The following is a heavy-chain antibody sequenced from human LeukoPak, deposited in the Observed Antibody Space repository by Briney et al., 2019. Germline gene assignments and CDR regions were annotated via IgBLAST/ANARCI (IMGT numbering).Heavy chain of an antibody. CDR2: IYHSGST. CDR3: ARARGDILTGYYYGDAFDI. J-gene: IGHJ3*02. V-gene: IGHV4-30-2*01. D-gene: IGHD3-9*01. Sequence: SQTLSLTCAVSGGSISSGGYSWSWIRQPPGKGLEWIGYIYHSGSTYCNPSLKSRVTISVDRSKNQFSLKLSSVTAADTAVYYCARARGDILTGYYYGDAFDIWGQGTMVTVSS. CDR1: GGSISSGGYS.